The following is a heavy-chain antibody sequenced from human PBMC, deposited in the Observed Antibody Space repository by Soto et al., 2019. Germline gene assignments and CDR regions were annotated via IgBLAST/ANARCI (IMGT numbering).Heavy chain of an antibody. CDR1: GGTFSSYA. V-gene: IGHV1-69*01. J-gene: IGHJ6*02. Sequence: QVQLVQSGAEVKKPGSSVKVSCKASGGTFSSYAISWVRQAPGQGLEWMGGIIPIFGTANYAQKFQGRVTITADESTSTAYMELSSLRSEDTAVYYCARDHSSSWYPTNYYCCMDVWGQGTTVTVSS. D-gene: IGHD6-13*01. CDR3: ARDHSSSWYPTNYYCCMDV. CDR2: IIPIFGTA.